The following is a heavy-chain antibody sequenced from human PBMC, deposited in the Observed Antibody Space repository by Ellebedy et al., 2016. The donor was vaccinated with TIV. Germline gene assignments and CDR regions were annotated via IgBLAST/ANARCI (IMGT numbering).Heavy chain of an antibody. CDR3: ARDWDSPGDYYMDV. Sequence: GESLKISXVVPGFTFRSYWMHWVRQAPGKGLVWVSRINSDGSSTNYADSVKGRFTISRDNAKNTLYLQMNSLRAEDTAVYYCARDWDSPGDYYMDVWGKGTTVTVSS. D-gene: IGHD1-26*01. CDR1: GFTFRSYW. V-gene: IGHV3-74*01. CDR2: INSDGSST. J-gene: IGHJ6*03.